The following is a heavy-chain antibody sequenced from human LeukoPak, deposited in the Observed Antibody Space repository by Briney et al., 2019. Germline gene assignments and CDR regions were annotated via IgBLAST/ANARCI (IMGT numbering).Heavy chain of an antibody. D-gene: IGHD3-10*01. J-gene: IGHJ4*02. CDR3: ARDRYYYGSGSYYTDY. V-gene: IGHV3-7*01. Sequence: GGSPRLSCAASGFTFSSYWMSWVRQAPGKGLEWVANIKQDGSEKYYVDSVKGRFTISRDNAKNSLYLQMNSLRAEDTAVYYCARDRYYYGSGSYYTDYWGQGTLVTVSS. CDR2: IKQDGSEK. CDR1: GFTFSSYW.